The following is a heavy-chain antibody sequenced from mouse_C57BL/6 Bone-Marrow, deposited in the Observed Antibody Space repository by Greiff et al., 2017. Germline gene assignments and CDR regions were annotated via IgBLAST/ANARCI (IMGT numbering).Heavy chain of an antibody. CDR2: IYPGSGNT. D-gene: IGHD2-5*01. CDR3: ARSGYYSNYAWFAY. CDR1: GYTFTDSY. V-gene: IGHV1-84*01. J-gene: IGHJ3*01. Sequence: VQLQQSGPELVKPGASVKISCKASGYTFTDSYINWVKQRPGQGLEWIGRIYPGSGNTNYNEKFKGKATLTVDTSSSTAYMQLSSLTSEDSAVYFCARSGYYSNYAWFAYWGQGTLVTVSA.